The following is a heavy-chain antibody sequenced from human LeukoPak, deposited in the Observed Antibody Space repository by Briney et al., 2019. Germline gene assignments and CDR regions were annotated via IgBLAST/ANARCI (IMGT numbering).Heavy chain of an antibody. J-gene: IGHJ4*02. CDR2: IKQDGSEK. D-gene: IGHD5-12*01. CDR3: ARDSGYSGYDFDY. Sequence: GGSLRLPCAASGFTFSSYWMSWVRQAPGKGLEWVANIKQDGSEKYYVDSVKGRFTISRDNAKNSLYLQMNSLRAEDTAVYYCARDSGYSGYDFDYWGRGTLVTVSS. V-gene: IGHV3-7*01. CDR1: GFTFSSYW.